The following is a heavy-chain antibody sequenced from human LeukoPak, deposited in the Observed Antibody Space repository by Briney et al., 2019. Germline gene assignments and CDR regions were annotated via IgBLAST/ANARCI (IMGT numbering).Heavy chain of an antibody. CDR2: ISGSGGTT. Sequence: GGSLRLSCAASGFTFSSCAMSWVRQAPGKGLEWVSEISGSGGTTYYADPVKGRFTISRDNSKNTLYLQMNDLRAEDTAIYYCAKQYFGVNCFDYWGQGTLVTVSS. J-gene: IGHJ4*02. CDR1: GFTFSSCA. CDR3: AKQYFGVNCFDY. V-gene: IGHV3-23*01. D-gene: IGHD4-17*01.